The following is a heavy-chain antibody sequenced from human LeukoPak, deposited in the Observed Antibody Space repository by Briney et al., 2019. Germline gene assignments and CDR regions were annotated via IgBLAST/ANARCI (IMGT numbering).Heavy chain of an antibody. CDR2: IWYDGSNK. J-gene: IGHJ4*02. Sequence: PGGSLRLSCAASGFTFSSYGMHWVRQAPGKGLEWVAVIWYDGSNKYCADSVKGRFTISRDNSKNTLYLQMNSLRAKDTAVYYCAREDSWYFFDYWGQGTLVTVSS. V-gene: IGHV3-33*01. D-gene: IGHD6-13*01. CDR3: AREDSWYFFDY. CDR1: GFTFSSYG.